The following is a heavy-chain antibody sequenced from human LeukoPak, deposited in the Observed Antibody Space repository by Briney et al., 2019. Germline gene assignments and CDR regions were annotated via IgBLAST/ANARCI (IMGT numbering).Heavy chain of an antibody. CDR2: TYYRSKWYN. CDR3: ARDRVMGSGRLGAYYYYGMDV. D-gene: IGHD3-10*01. V-gene: IGHV6-1*01. CDR1: GDSASSNGAA. Sequence: SQTLSLTCAISGDSASSNGAAWNWIRQSPSRGLEWLGRTYYRSKWYNDYAVSVKSRITINPDTSKNQFSLQLNSVTPEDTPVYYCARDRVMGSGRLGAYYYYGMDVWGQGTTVTVSS. J-gene: IGHJ6*02.